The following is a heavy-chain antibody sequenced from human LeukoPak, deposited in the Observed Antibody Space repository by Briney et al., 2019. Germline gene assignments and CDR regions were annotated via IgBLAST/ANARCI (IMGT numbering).Heavy chain of an antibody. CDR3: ARASSGSGFFDY. CDR2: IYTSGST. J-gene: IGHJ4*02. D-gene: IGHD3-22*01. CDR1: GGSISSYY. Sequence: SETLSLTCTVSGGSISSYYWSWIRQPAGKGLGWIGRIYTSGSTNYNPSLKSRVTMSVDTSKNQFSLKLSSVTAADTAVYYCARASSGSGFFDYWGQGTLVTVSS. V-gene: IGHV4-4*07.